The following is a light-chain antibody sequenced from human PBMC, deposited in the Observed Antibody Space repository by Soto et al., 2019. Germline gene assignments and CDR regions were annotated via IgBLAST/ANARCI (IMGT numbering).Light chain of an antibody. V-gene: IGKV3-20*01. J-gene: IGKJ1*01. Sequence: EIVLTQSPGTLSLSPGERATLSCRASQSIDTYLAWYQQKPGQAPRLLIYGASNRATGIPDRFSGSGSGTDFTLTISRLEPEDFAVYYCQQYGSSGTFGQGTKVDNK. CDR2: GAS. CDR3: QQYGSSGT. CDR1: QSIDTY.